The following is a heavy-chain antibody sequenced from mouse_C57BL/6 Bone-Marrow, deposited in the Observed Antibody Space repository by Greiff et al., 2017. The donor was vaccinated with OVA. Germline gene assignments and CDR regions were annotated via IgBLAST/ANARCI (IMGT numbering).Heavy chain of an antibody. D-gene: IGHD3-2*02. Sequence: VKLEESGPGLVAPSQSLSITCTVSGFSLTSYAISWVRQPPGKGLEWLGVIRTGGGTNYNSALKSRLSISKDNSKSQVFLKMNSLQTDDTARYYCARNEKIRCHYYAMDYWGQGTSVTVSS. J-gene: IGHJ4*01. CDR2: IRTGGGT. CDR3: ARNEKIRCHYYAMDY. V-gene: IGHV2-9-1*01. CDR1: GFSLTSYA.